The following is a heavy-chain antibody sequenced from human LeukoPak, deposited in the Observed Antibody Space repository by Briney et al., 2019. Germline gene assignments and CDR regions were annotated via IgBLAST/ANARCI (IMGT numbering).Heavy chain of an antibody. CDR1: GGSISSYY. J-gene: IGHJ4*01. CDR3: ARRGSSGWYADFDY. V-gene: IGHV4-59*08. D-gene: IGHD6-19*01. Sequence: SETLSLTCTVSGGSISSYYWSWIRQPPGKGLEWIGYIYYSGSTKYNPFLKSRVTISVDTSKNHFSLKLTSVTAADTAVYYCARRGSSGWYADFDYWGHGTLVTVSS. CDR2: IYYSGST.